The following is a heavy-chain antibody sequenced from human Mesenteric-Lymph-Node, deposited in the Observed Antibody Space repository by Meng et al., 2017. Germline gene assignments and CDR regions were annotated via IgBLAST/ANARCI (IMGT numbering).Heavy chain of an antibody. CDR2: IYYSGSA. D-gene: IGHD2-8*02. Sequence: SETLSLTCTVSGGSISSSTYYWGWIRQPPGKGLEWIGNIYYSGSAYYNPSLKSRVTISVDTSKNQFSLKLSSVTAADTAVYYCARGVNTGHDYWGQGTLVTVSS. CDR1: GGSISSSTYY. V-gene: IGHV4-39*07. J-gene: IGHJ4*02. CDR3: ARGVNTGHDY.